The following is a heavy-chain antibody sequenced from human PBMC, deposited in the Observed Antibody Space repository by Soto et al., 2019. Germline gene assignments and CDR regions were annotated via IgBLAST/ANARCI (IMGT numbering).Heavy chain of an antibody. V-gene: IGHV3-30-3*01. CDR1: GFTFSSYA. D-gene: IGHD3-16*01. Sequence: GGSLRLSCAASGFTFSSYAMHWVRQAPGKGLEWVAVISYGGSNKYYADSVKGRFTISRDNSKNTLYLQMNSLRAEDTAVYYCARGMDDYVWGSSTASSWGQGTLVTVSS. J-gene: IGHJ4*02. CDR2: ISYGGSNK. CDR3: ARGMDDYVWGSSTASS.